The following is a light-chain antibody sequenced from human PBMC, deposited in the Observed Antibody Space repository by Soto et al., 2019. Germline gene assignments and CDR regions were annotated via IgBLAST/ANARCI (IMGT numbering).Light chain of an antibody. CDR1: QSVSSN. CDR3: QWSGGSVS. Sequence: EIVMTQSPATLSVSPGERATLSCRASQSVSSNLAWYQQKPGQAPRLLIYGASTRATGIPARFSGSGSGTEFTLTISSLQSEDFAVYYCQWSGGSVSFGGGTKVE. V-gene: IGKV3-15*01. CDR2: GAS. J-gene: IGKJ4*01.